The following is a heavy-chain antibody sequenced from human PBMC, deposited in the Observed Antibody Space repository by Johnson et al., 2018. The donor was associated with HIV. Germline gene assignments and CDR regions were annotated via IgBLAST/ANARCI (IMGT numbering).Heavy chain of an antibody. CDR3: VRGGATSYDAFDI. J-gene: IGHJ3*02. V-gene: IGHV3-13*01. Sequence: VQLVESGGGLVQPGGSLRLSCVASGFTFSSYDMHLVRQATGKGLEWVSGIGTAGDTYYPGSVKGRFTISRENAKNSLYLQMNSLRVGDTAVYYCVRGGATSYDAFDIWGQGTMVTVSS. D-gene: IGHD1-26*01. CDR1: GFTFSSYD. CDR2: IGTAGDT.